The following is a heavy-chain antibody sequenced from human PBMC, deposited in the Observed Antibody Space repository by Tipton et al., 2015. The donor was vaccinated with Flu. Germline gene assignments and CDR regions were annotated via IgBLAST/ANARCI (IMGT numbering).Heavy chain of an antibody. CDR2: IYYSGST. D-gene: IGHD5-24*01. Sequence: TLSLTCTVSGGSISTYYWSWIRQPPGKGLEWIGYIYYSGSTNYNPSLKSRVTISVDTSKNQFSLKLSSVTAADTAVHYCARGLRDGYNPHDAFDIWGQGTMVTVSS. CDR3: ARGLRDGYNPHDAFDI. V-gene: IGHV4-59*07. CDR1: GGSISTYY. J-gene: IGHJ3*02.